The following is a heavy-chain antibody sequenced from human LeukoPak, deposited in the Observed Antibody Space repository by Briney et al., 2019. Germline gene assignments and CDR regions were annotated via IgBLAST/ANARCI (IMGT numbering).Heavy chain of an antibody. D-gene: IGHD6-13*01. Sequence: GASVKVSCKASGGTFSSYAISWVRQAPGQGLEWMGRIIPILGIANYAQKFQGRVTITADKSTSTAYMELSSLRSEDTAVYYCARDPFVAAAGPLLPWGQGTLVTVSS. V-gene: IGHV1-69*04. CDR1: GGTFSSYA. CDR2: IIPILGIA. J-gene: IGHJ5*02. CDR3: ARDPFVAAAGPLLP.